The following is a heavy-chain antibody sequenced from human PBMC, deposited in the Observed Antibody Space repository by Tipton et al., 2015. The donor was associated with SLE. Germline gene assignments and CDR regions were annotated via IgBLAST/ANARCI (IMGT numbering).Heavy chain of an antibody. J-gene: IGHJ4*02. V-gene: IGHV3-30*02. CDR3: AKDSGSSGGRLDY. Sequence: SLRLSCAASGFTFSNYWMSWVRQAPGKGLEWVAFIRYDGNDKFYADSVKGRFTISRDNSKNTLFLQMNSLRAEDTAVYYCAKDSGSSGGRLDYWGQGTLVTVSS. CDR2: IRYDGNDK. CDR1: GFTFSNYW. D-gene: IGHD6-19*01.